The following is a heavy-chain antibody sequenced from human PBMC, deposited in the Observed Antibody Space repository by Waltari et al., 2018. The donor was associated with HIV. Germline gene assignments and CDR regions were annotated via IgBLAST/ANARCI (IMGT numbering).Heavy chain of an antibody. D-gene: IGHD5-12*01. Sequence: EVQLVESGGGLVQPGGSLRLPCTVSGFAFSSCWMSWVRQTPGKGWELGANINQDGRIKYYVDSSKGRVTISRATGKNSLYLQMNSLRADDTAVYYCARDRGYRDYWGQGTLVTVSS. V-gene: IGHV3-7*04. CDR2: INQDGRIK. CDR1: GFAFSSCW. CDR3: ARDRGYRDY. J-gene: IGHJ4*02.